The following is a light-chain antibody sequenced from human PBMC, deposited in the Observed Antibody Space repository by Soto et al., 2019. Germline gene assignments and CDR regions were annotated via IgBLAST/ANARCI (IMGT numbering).Light chain of an antibody. J-gene: IGKJ2*01. Sequence: DVLMTQSPSSLSASVGDRVTITCQASQDINNYLNWYQQKPGKAPKLLIYDASNLETGVPLRFSGSGSRTEVTFTISSLQPEDIATYYCQQCDNLPYTFGQGTKLEMK. CDR2: DAS. CDR3: QQCDNLPYT. V-gene: IGKV1-33*01. CDR1: QDINNY.